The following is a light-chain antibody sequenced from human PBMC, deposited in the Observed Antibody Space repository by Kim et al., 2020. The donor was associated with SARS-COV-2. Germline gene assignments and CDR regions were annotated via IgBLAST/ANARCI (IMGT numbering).Light chain of an antibody. V-gene: IGKV3-11*01. Sequence: EIVLTQSPAALSLSPGERATLSCRASQTISTYLAWYQHKPGQAPRLLIHDASHRATGIPARFSGSGSGTDFTLTISSLEPEDFAVYYCQHRYTVPPLTFGGGTKVDIK. CDR1: QTISTY. J-gene: IGKJ4*01. CDR2: DAS. CDR3: QHRYTVPPLT.